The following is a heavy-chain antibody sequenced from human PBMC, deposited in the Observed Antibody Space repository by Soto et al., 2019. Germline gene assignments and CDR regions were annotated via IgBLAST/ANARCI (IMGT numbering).Heavy chain of an antibody. V-gene: IGHV4-31*03. CDR1: GGSISSGGYY. CDR3: ASQWVFRGGDGSRAFDI. CDR2: VYYSGST. J-gene: IGHJ3*02. Sequence: QVQLQESGPGLVQPSQTLSLTCTVSGGSISSGGYYWSWIRQHPGKGLEWIGYVYYSGSTYYNPSLESRVTISVDTSKNSFSLERCSVSAAGTAVYYCASQWVFRGGDGSRAFDIWGQGTMVTVSS. D-gene: IGHD2-21*02.